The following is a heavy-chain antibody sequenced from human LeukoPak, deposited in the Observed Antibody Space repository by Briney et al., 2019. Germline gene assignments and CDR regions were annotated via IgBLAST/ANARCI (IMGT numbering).Heavy chain of an antibody. CDR3: ARAYSETYGLGYYYMDV. Sequence: GGSLRLSCAASGFIFSSYGMHWVRQAPDKGLEWVAFIRYDGSRKYYADSVKGRFTISRDNAKNSLYLQMNSLRAEDTAVYYCARAYSETYGLGYYYMDVWGKGTTVTISS. D-gene: IGHD1-26*01. V-gene: IGHV3-30*02. CDR2: IRYDGSRK. J-gene: IGHJ6*03. CDR1: GFIFSSYG.